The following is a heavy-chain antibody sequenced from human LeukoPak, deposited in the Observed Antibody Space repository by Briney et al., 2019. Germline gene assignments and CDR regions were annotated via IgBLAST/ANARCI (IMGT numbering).Heavy chain of an antibody. CDR1: GFTFSSYG. CDR2: ISFDGTNK. V-gene: IGHV3-30*03. Sequence: GGSLRLSCAASGFTFSSYGMHWVRQAPGKGLEWVTFISFDGTNKYYADSVKGRFTISRDNTKNSLYLQMNTLRAEDTAMYYCARYYYGSGSYDDYWGQGTLVTVSS. J-gene: IGHJ4*02. CDR3: ARYYYGSGSYDDY. D-gene: IGHD3-10*01.